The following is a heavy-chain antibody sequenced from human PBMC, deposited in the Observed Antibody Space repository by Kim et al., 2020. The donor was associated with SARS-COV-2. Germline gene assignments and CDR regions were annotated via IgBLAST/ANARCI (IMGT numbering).Heavy chain of an antibody. J-gene: IGHJ2*01. CDR3: AKDEAAAGNWYFDL. Sequence: YADSVKCRFTISRDNSKTTLYLQMNSLRAEDTAVYYCAKDEAAAGNWYFDLWGRGALVTVSS. V-gene: IGHV3-30*02. D-gene: IGHD6-13*01.